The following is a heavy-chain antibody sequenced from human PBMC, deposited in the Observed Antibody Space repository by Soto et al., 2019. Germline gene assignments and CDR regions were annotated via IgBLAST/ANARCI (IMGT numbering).Heavy chain of an antibody. V-gene: IGHV1-46*01. J-gene: IGHJ4*02. D-gene: IGHD3-16*01. CDR3: ATLGGSYD. Sequence: QVQLVQSGAEVKKPGASMKISCKTSGYTFTDYYIHGVRQTPGQGLEWMGLINPSGGSTEYARRFQSMVTITRDPSKRTVYMNLISLRSADTAVYYCATLGGSYDWGQGTLVTVSS. CDR1: GYTFTDYY. CDR2: INPSGGST.